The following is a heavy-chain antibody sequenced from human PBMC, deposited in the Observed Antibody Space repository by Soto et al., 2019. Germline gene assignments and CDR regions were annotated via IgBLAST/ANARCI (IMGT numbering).Heavy chain of an antibody. J-gene: IGHJ4*02. Sequence: ASVKVSCKASGYTFTSYAMHWVRQAPGQRLEWMGWINAGNGNTKYSQKFQGRVTITRDTSASTAYMELSRLRSDDTAVYYCARDSGVAGFTGALDYWGQGTLVTVS. CDR3: ARDSGVAGFTGALDY. V-gene: IGHV1-3*01. CDR1: GYTFTSYA. CDR2: INAGNGNT. D-gene: IGHD7-27*01.